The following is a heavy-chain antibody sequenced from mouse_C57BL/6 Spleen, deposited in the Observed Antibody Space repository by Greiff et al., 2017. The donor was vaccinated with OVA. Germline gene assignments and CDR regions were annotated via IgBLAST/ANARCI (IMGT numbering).Heavy chain of an antibody. J-gene: IGHJ3*01. CDR1: GYSFTDYN. CDR2: INPNYGTT. Sequence: EVQLVESGPELVKPGASVKISCKASGYSFTDYNMNWVKQSNGKSLEWIGVINPNYGTTSYNQKFKGKATLTVDQSSSTAYMQLNSLTSEDSAVYYCARSAAYYGGGAWFAYWGQGTLVTVSA. V-gene: IGHV1-39*01. D-gene: IGHD1-1*01. CDR3: ARSAAYYGGGAWFAY.